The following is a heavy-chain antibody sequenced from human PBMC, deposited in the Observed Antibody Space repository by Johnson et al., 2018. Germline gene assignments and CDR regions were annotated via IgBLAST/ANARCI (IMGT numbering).Heavy chain of an antibody. Sequence: VQLVQSGGGLVQPGRSLRLSCAASGFTFDDYAMHWVRQAPGKGLEWVSGISWNSGSIGYADSVKGRFTISRDNAKNSLYLQMNSLRAGDTALYYCAKGRAQSGSYYRGGALDIWGKGKMVTVAA. CDR2: ISWNSGSI. CDR1: GFTFDDYA. V-gene: IGHV3-9*01. D-gene: IGHD1-26*01. CDR3: AKGRAQSGSYYRGGALDI. J-gene: IGHJ3*02.